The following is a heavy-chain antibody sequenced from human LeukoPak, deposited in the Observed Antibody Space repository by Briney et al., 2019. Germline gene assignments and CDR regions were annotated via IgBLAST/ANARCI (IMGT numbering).Heavy chain of an antibody. CDR3: ARGRFNLITGTTSCYFDY. V-gene: IGHV4-34*01. CDR1: GGSFSGYY. Sequence: SETLSLTCAVYGGSFSGYYWSWIRQPPGKGLEWIGGINHSGSTNYNPSLKSRVTISVDTSKNQFSLKLSPVTAADTAVYYCARGRFNLITGTTSCYFDYWGQGTLVTVSS. J-gene: IGHJ4*02. D-gene: IGHD1-7*01. CDR2: INHSGST.